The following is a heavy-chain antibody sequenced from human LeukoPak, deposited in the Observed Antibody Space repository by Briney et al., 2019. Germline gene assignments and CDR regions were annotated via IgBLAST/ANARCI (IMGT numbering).Heavy chain of an antibody. D-gene: IGHD3-22*01. CDR1: GGSISSGDDY. Sequence: PSETLSLTYTVSGGSISSGDDYWSWIRQPPGKGLEWIAYMYYSGSTYYNPSLKSRVAMSADTSKNQLSLKLSSVTAADTAVYYCARPYYYDSRNDPWGQGILVPVSS. J-gene: IGHJ5*02. CDR3: ARPYYYDSRNDP. V-gene: IGHV4-30-4*01. CDR2: MYYSGST.